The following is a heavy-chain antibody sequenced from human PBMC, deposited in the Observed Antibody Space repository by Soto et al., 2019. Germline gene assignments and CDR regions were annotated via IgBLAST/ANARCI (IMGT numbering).Heavy chain of an antibody. CDR1: GYTFTSYY. J-gene: IGHJ5*02. V-gene: IGHV1-46*01. CDR2: INPSGGRT. Sequence: QVQLVQSGAEGKKPGAAVKVYCKASGYTFTSYYMHWGRQAPGQGLEWLGIINPSGGRTSYAQKCQGRVTITRDTSTSTVYRELSSLRSEDTAVYDCATDLAQKGRIAVDCTEWFDPWGQGTLVTFAS. CDR3: ATDLAQKGRIAVDCTEWFDP. D-gene: IGHD6-19*01.